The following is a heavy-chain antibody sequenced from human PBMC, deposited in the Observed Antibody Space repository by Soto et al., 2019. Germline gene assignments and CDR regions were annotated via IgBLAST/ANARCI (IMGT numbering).Heavy chain of an antibody. V-gene: IGHV2-5*02. J-gene: IGHJ2*01. CDR2: IYWDDDK. D-gene: IGHD3-3*01. CDR3: AHREHRFHCFFFCQAEYGIRDTVPVSAFLLNRSSDL. Sequence: VAWIRHPPGTALEWLALIYWDDDKRYSPSLKSRLTTTKDTSKNQRVLTMTNMDPVDTATYYCAHREHRFHCFFFCQAEYGIRDTVPVSAFLLNRSSDL.